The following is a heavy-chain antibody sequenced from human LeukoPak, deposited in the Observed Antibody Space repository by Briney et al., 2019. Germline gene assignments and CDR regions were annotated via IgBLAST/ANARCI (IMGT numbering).Heavy chain of an antibody. J-gene: IGHJ3*02. Sequence: GASVKVSCKASGYTFTCYYMHWVRHAPGQGLEWMGWINPNSGGTNYVQKFQGWVTMTRDTSISTAYMELSKLRSDDTAVYYCAREDTKGAFDIWGQGTMVTVSS. D-gene: IGHD2-8*01. V-gene: IGHV1-2*04. CDR1: GYTFTCYY. CDR2: INPNSGGT. CDR3: AREDTKGAFDI.